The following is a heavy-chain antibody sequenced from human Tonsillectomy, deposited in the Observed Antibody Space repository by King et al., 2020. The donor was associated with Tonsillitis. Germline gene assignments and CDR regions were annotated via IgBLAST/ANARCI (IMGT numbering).Heavy chain of an antibody. J-gene: IGHJ3*02. CDR3: ARHLYNSGWTIDI. CDR1: NGSISGYY. V-gene: IGHV4-59*08. D-gene: IGHD6-19*01. Sequence: LQLQESGPGLVKPSETLSLTCTVSNGSISGYYWSWIRQPPGKGLEWIGYINSSGSTSYNPSLKSRLTISVDTAKNQFSLKLSSVTAADTAVYSCARHLYNSGWTIDIWGQGTLVTVSS. CDR2: INSSGST.